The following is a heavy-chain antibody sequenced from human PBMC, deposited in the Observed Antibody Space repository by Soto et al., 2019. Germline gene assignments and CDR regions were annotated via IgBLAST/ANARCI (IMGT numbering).Heavy chain of an antibody. CDR2: ISAHNGNT. Sequence: QVHLVQSGAEVKKPGASVKVSCKASGYTFTSYGITWVRQAPGQGLEWMGWISAHNGNTDYAQKLQGRVIVTRDTSTSTAYMELRSLISDDTVVYYCARGRDGDYWGQGARVTVSS. V-gene: IGHV1-18*01. D-gene: IGHD6-6*01. J-gene: IGHJ4*02. CDR1: GYTFTSYG. CDR3: ARGRDGDY.